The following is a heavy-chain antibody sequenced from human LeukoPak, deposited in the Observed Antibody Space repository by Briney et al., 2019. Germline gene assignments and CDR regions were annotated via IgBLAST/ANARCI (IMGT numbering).Heavy chain of an antibody. J-gene: IGHJ4*02. CDR1: GFTFSSYA. D-gene: IGHD5-24*01. CDR3: AKPRRDGYNHFDY. V-gene: IGHV3-23*01. CDR2: ISGSGGST. Sequence: PGGSLRLSCAASGFTFSSYAMSWVRQAPGKGLEWVSAISGSGGSTYYADSVKGRFTISRGNSKNTLYLQMNSLRAEDTAVYYCAKPRRDGYNHFDYWGQGTLVTVSS.